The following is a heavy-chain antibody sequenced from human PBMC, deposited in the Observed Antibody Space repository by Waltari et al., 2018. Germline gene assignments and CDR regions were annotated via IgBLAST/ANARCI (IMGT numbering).Heavy chain of an antibody. D-gene: IGHD6-13*01. CDR1: GGSISSSSYY. CDR2: IYYSGST. CDR3: AREHYSSRWLFDY. J-gene: IGHJ4*02. Sequence: QLQLQESGPGLVKPSETLSLTCTVSGGSISSSSYYWGWIRQPPGKGLEWIGSIYYSGSTYYNPSLKSRVTLSVDTSKNQFSLNLSSVTAADTAVYYCAREHYSSRWLFDYWGQGTLVTVSS. V-gene: IGHV4-39*07.